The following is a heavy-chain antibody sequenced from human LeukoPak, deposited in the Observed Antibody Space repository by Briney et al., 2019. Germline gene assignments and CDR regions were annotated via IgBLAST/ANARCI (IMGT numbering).Heavy chain of an antibody. CDR3: ARVRNDYKPRDPFDY. V-gene: IGHV1-46*01. CDR2: INPSDGST. D-gene: IGHD4-11*01. Sequence: ASVKVSCKASGYTFTNYYMHWVRQAPGQGLEWMGIINPSDGSTTYAQKFQDRVTMTRDTSTSTVYMELSNLRSEDTAVYYCARVRNDYKPRDPFDYWGQGTLVTVSS. J-gene: IGHJ4*02. CDR1: GYTFTNYY.